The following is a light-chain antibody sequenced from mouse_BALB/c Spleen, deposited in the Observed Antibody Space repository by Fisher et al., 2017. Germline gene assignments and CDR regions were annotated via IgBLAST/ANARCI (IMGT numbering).Light chain of an antibody. Sequence: TQTPSSLSASLGDRVTISCRASQDISXYLNWYQQKPDGTVKLLIYYTSRLXXXXXXRXXXXXXGTDYSLTIXXLEQEDIATYFCQQGNTLPYTFGGGTKLEIK. J-gene: IGKJ2*01. CDR3: QQGNTLPYT. CDR2: YTS. CDR1: QDISXY. V-gene: IGKV10-96*01.